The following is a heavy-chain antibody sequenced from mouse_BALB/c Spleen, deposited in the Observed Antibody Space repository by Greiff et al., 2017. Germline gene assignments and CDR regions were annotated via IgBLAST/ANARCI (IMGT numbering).Heavy chain of an antibody. D-gene: IGHD2-1*01. V-gene: IGHV1-87*01. CDR2: IYPGDGDT. CDR3: ARGGNYGYYFDY. CDR1: GYTFTSYW. J-gene: IGHJ2*01. Sequence: QVHVKQSGAELARPGASVKLSCKASGYTFTSYWMQWVKQRPGQGLEWIGAIYPGDGDTRYTQKFKGKAPLTADKSSSTAYMQLSSLASEDSAVYYCARGGNYGYYFDYWGQGTTLTVSS.